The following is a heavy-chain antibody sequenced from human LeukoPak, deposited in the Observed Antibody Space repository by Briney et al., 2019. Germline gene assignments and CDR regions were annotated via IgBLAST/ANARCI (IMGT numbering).Heavy chain of an antibody. D-gene: IGHD6-19*01. CDR2: TYYRSKWYN. V-gene: IGHV6-1*01. CDR1: GDSVSSNSAA. CDR3: ARDPGSGWSPNWFDP. J-gene: IGHJ5*02. Sequence: SQTLSLTYGISGDSVSSNSAAWNWIRQSPSRGLEWLGRTYYRSKWYNDYAVSVKSRITINPDTSKNQFSLQLNSVTPEDTAVYYCARDPGSGWSPNWFDPWGQGTLVTVSA.